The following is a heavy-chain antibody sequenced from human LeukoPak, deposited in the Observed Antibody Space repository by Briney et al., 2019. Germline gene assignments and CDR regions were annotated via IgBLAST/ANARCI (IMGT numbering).Heavy chain of an antibody. CDR1: GGTFSSYA. D-gene: IGHD4-11*01. V-gene: IGHV1-69*05. CDR3: ARAPYLQFEEFDY. J-gene: IGHJ4*02. Sequence: EASVKVSCKASGGTFSSYAISWVRQAPGQGLEWMGGIIPIFGTANYAQKFQGRVTITTDESTSTAYMELSSLRSEDTAVYYCARAPYLQFEEFDYWGQGTLVTVSS. CDR2: IIPIFGTA.